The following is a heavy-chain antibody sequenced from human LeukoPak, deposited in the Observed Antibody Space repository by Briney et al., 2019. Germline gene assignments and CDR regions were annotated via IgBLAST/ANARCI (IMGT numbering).Heavy chain of an antibody. Sequence: ASVKVSCKASGYTFTSYAMHWVRQAPGQRLEWMGWINAGNGNTKYSQKFQGRVTITRDTSASTAYMELSSVRSEDTAVYYCASVTTIFGVVNAFDIWGQGTMVTVSS. CDR1: GYTFTSYA. D-gene: IGHD3-3*01. CDR2: INAGNGNT. CDR3: ASVTTIFGVVNAFDI. V-gene: IGHV1-3*01. J-gene: IGHJ3*02.